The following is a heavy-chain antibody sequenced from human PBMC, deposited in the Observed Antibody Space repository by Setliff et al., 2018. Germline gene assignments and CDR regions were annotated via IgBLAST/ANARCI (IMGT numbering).Heavy chain of an antibody. V-gene: IGHV4-31*03. D-gene: IGHD2-2*01. CDR3: ARALGYCSRTSCYADAFDI. J-gene: IGHJ3*02. CDR2: IFHSGST. Sequence: PSETLSLTCTVSGDSISSGSYYWNWIRQHPEKGLEWLGYIFHSGSTHYNPSLKSRVTISVDTSKNQFTLKLNYVTAADTAVYYCARALGYCSRTSCYADAFDIWGQGTMVTVSS. CDR1: GDSISSGSYY.